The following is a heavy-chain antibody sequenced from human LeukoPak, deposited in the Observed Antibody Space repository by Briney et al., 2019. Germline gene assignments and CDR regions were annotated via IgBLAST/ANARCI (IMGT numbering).Heavy chain of an antibody. CDR2: IYYSGST. D-gene: IGHD2-2*01. CDR3: ARGDIVVVPAASYWYFDL. Sequence: SETLSLTCTVSGGSINSYCWSWIRQPPGKGLEWIGYIYYSGSTNYNPSLKSRVTISVDMSKNQFSLKLSSVTAADTAVYYCARGDIVVVPAASYWYFDLWGRGTLVTVSS. J-gene: IGHJ2*01. CDR1: GGSINSYC. V-gene: IGHV4-59*01.